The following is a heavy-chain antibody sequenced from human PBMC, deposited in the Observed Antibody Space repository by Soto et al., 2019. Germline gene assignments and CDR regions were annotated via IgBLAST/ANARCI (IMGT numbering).Heavy chain of an antibody. CDR1: GGTFGSDA. Sequence: QVHLMQSGAEVKKPGSSVKVSCKASGGTFGSDAITWVRQAPGQGLEWVGRIIPIFGTTNYAQNLQGRVTISADKSTLTSYMELHSLTSDDTPLYYCARDRTDSGYYTNWLDPWGQGTQVTVSS. J-gene: IGHJ5*02. D-gene: IGHD3-22*01. CDR3: ARDRTDSGYYTNWLDP. CDR2: IIPIFGTT. V-gene: IGHV1-69*06.